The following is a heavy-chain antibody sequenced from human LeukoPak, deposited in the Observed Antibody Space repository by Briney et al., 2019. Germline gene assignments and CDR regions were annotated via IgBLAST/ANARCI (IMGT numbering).Heavy chain of an antibody. CDR3: ARDLLPMTKAGVVND. CDR2: IIPVLDVS. J-gene: IGHJ4*02. Sequence: GSSVKVSCKASGGTFSNYVITWVRQAPGQGLEWMGRIIPVLDVSNFAQKFQGRVTITADRSTNTAHMELSRLESGDTAVCYCARDLLPMTKAGVVNDWGQGSLVIVSA. CDR1: GGTFSNYV. V-gene: IGHV1-69*04. D-gene: IGHD3-3*01.